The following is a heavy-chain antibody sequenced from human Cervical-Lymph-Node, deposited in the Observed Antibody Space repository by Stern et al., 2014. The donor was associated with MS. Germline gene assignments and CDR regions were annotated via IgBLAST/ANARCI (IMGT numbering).Heavy chain of an antibody. CDR3: VRDGLQFYDGLDV. J-gene: IGHJ6*02. D-gene: IGHD5-24*01. CDR1: GYTFTDYY. V-gene: IGHV1-2*02. Sequence: QDQLVQSGAEVKKPGASVKVSCKTSGYTFTDYYIEWVRQAPGQGLEWMGWINPKTGVTKYAQKFQGRVTMTRDTSISTVYLELTGLTSGDTADFFCVRDGLQFYDGLDVWGQGTTVTVSS. CDR2: INPKTGVT.